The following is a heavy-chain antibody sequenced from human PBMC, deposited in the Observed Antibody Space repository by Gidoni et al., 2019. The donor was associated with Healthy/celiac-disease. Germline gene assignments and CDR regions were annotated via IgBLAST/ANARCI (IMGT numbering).Heavy chain of an antibody. V-gene: IGHV1-18*01. Sequence: QVQLVQSGAEVKKPGASVKVSCKASGYTFTSYGISWVRQAPGQGLEWMGWISAYNGNTNDAQKLQGRVTMTTDTSTSTAYMELRSLRSDDTAVYYCARDYTRFNVVPAAIGDAFDIWGQGTMVTVSS. CDR2: ISAYNGNT. CDR1: GYTFTSYG. D-gene: IGHD2-2*01. J-gene: IGHJ3*02. CDR3: ARDYTRFNVVPAAIGDAFDI.